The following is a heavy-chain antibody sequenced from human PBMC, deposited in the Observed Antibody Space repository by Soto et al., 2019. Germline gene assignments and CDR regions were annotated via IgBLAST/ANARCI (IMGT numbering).Heavy chain of an antibody. CDR2: IYYSGST. D-gene: IGHD6-25*01. CDR1: GGSISSYY. J-gene: IGHJ6*02. Sequence: SETLSLTCTVSGGSISSYYWSWIRQPPGKGLEWIGYIYYSGSTNYNPSLKSRVTISVDTSKNQFSLKLSSVTAADTAVYYCARVFGSETRYYYGMDVWGQGTTATVSS. CDR3: ARVFGSETRYYYGMDV. V-gene: IGHV4-59*01.